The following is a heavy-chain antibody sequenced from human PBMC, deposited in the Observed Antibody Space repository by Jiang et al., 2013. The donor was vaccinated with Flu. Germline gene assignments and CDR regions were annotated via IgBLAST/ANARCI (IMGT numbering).Heavy chain of an antibody. CDR3: ASLPYRTDIPYAPDI. J-gene: IGHJ3*02. CDR2: VIPILGMT. V-gene: IGHV1-69*04. Sequence: KKPGSSVKVSCEASGGTFINYALNWVRQAPGQGLEWMGRVIPILGMTNYAQKFQGRVTITADTSTSTAYMELTSLRSDDAAVYYCASLPYRTDIPYAPDIWGQGTMVTVSS. D-gene: IGHD2-2*02. CDR1: GGTFINYA.